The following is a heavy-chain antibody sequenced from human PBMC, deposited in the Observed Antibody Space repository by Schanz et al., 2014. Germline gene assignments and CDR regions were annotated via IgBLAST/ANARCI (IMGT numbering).Heavy chain of an antibody. V-gene: IGHV3-21*01. CDR1: GFIFTSYS. D-gene: IGHD2-8*01. Sequence: EVQLVESGGGLVKSGGSLRLSCATSGFIFTSYSMHWVRQAPGKGLEWVSSISSSSNSYYYADSVKGRFTISRDAAKDSLFLQMPSLRADDTAVYFCAREYASTWFESNVMAGRIDNWGQGTLVTVSS. CDR3: AREYASTWFESNVMAGRIDN. CDR2: ISSSSNSY. J-gene: IGHJ4*02.